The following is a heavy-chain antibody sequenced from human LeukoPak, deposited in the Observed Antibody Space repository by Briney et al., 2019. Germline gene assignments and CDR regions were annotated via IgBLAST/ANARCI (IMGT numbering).Heavy chain of an antibody. CDR1: GYTFTGYY. Sequence: ASVKVSCKASGYTFTGYYMHWVRQAPGQGLEWMGWINPNRGGPNYAQKFQGRVTMTRDTSISTAYMELSRLRSNDAAVYYCATGVGATPGDAFDSWGQGTMVTVSS. D-gene: IGHD1-26*01. V-gene: IGHV1-2*02. CDR3: ATGVGATPGDAFDS. J-gene: IGHJ3*02. CDR2: INPNRGGP.